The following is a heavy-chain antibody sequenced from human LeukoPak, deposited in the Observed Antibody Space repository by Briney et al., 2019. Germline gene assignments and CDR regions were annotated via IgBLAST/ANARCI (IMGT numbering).Heavy chain of an antibody. J-gene: IGHJ6*03. CDR1: GYTFTDYY. CDR3: ARGLVHYDILTGYSYYYYYMDV. D-gene: IGHD3-9*01. V-gene: IGHV1-2*02. CDR2: ISPNSGAT. Sequence: GASVKVSCKTSGYTFTDYYMHWVRQAPGQGLEWMGWISPNSGATNYAQKFQGRVTMTRDTSISTAYMELSMLRSDDTAVYYCARGLVHYDILTGYSYYYYYMDVWGKGTTVTISS.